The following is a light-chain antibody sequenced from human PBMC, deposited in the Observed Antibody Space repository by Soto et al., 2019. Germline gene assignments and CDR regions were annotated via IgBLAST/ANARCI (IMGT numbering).Light chain of an antibody. J-gene: IGKJ2*01. CDR1: QIVSTIY. Sequence: EIVLTQSPGTLSLSPGERATLSCRASQIVSTIYLAWYQQKPGQAPRLLIYGSSSRAPGIPDRFSGSGSGTEFTLTISRLEPEDFAVYYCQQYGTSPMYTFGQGTKVDI. CDR2: GSS. CDR3: QQYGTSPMYT. V-gene: IGKV3-20*01.